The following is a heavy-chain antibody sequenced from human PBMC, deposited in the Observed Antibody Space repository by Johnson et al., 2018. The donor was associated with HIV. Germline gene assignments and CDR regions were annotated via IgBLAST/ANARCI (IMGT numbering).Heavy chain of an antibody. V-gene: IGHV3-11*04. CDR3: ARVELTRAFDI. D-gene: IGHD1-26*01. J-gene: IGHJ3*02. CDR2: ISSSGSTI. CDR1: GFTFSDYY. Sequence: SGFTFSDYYMSWIRQAPGKGLEWVSYISSSGSTIYYADSVKGRFTISRDNAKNSLYLQMNSLRAEDTAVYYCARVELTRAFDIWGQGTMVTVSS.